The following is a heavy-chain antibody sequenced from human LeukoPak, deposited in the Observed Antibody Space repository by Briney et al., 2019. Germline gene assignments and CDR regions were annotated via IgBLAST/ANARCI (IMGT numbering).Heavy chain of an antibody. V-gene: IGHV3-7*01. Sequence: SGGSLRLSCAASGFTFSSYWMSWVRQAPGKGLEWVANIKQDGSEKYYVDSVKGRFTISRDNAKNSPYLQMNSLRAEDTAVYYCARARDYGDFDYWGQGTLVTVSS. D-gene: IGHD4-17*01. CDR3: ARARDYGDFDY. CDR2: IKQDGSEK. CDR1: GFTFSSYW. J-gene: IGHJ4*02.